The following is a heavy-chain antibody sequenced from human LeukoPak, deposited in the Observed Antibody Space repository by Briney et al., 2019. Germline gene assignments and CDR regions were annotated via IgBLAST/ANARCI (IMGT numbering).Heavy chain of an antibody. CDR1: GFTFSSYD. D-gene: IGHD6-19*01. CDR3: ARGTLGAWGW. J-gene: IGHJ4*02. Sequence: GGSLRLSCAVSGFTFSSYDMNCVRQAPGKGLEWVSSISSSSNYIHYADSVKGRFTISRDNAKNSLYLQMNSLRAEDTAVYFCARGTLGAWGWWGQGTLVTVSA. CDR2: ISSSSNYI. V-gene: IGHV3-21*01.